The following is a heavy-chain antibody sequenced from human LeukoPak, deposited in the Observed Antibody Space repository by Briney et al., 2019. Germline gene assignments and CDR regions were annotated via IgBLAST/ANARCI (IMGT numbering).Heavy chain of an antibody. CDR1: GFTFDDYG. J-gene: IGHJ6*03. V-gene: IGHV3-7*01. D-gene: IGHD3-10*01. CDR2: IKQDESET. Sequence: GGSLGLSCAASGFTFDDYGMSWVRQSPGKGPEWVANIKQDESETYTVDSVKGRFTISRDNAKNSVYLHMNSLRAEDTALYYCARLSAYYYGSFFYYYMDVWGKGTTVTVSS. CDR3: ARLSAYYYGSFFYYYMDV.